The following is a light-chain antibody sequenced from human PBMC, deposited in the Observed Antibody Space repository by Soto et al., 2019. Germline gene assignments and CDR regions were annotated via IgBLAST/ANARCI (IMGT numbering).Light chain of an antibody. CDR3: QQYYSYPPWT. V-gene: IGKV1-8*01. Sequence: AIRMTQSPSSFSASTGDRVTITCRASQGISSYLAWYQQKPGKASKLLIYAASTLQSGVPSRFSGSGSGTDFTLTIRCLQSEDFATYYCQQYYSYPPWTFGQGTKVEIK. J-gene: IGKJ1*01. CDR1: QGISSY. CDR2: AAS.